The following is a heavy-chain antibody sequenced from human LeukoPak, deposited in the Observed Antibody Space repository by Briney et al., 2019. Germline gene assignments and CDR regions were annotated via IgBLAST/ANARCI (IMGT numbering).Heavy chain of an antibody. J-gene: IGHJ1*01. CDR1: GFTFDDYG. D-gene: IGHD3-22*01. CDR2: IDWNGGST. CDR3: ARYDYYDSSGYKIAEYFQH. Sequence: GGSLRLSCAASGFTFDDYGMSWVRQAPGKGLEWVSGIDWNGGSTGYADSVKGRFTISRDNAKNSLYLQMNSLRAEDTAVYYCARYDYYDSSGYKIAEYFQHWGQGTLVTVSS. V-gene: IGHV3-20*04.